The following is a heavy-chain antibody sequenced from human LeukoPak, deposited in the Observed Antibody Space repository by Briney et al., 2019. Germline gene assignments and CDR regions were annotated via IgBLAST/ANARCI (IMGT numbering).Heavy chain of an antibody. V-gene: IGHV3-21*01. D-gene: IGHD6-13*01. Sequence: GGSLRLSCAASGFTFSSYWMIWVRQAPGKGLEWISSISTRSTYIYYADSVKGRFTISRDNDKNSLYLQMHSLRAEDTAVYYCATSAAGPDYWGQGTLVTVSS. CDR3: ATSAAGPDY. CDR1: GFTFSSYW. J-gene: IGHJ4*02. CDR2: ISTRSTYI.